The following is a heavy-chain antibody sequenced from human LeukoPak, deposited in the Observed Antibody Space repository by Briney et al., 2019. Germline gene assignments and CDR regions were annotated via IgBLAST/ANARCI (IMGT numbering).Heavy chain of an antibody. CDR3: AREGYSSSWWYFDY. J-gene: IGHJ4*02. CDR1: GFTFSSYA. V-gene: IGHV3-30-3*01. Sequence: PGRSLRLSRAASGFTFSSYAMHWVRQAPGKGLEWVAVISYDGSNKYYADSVKGRFTISRDNSKNTLYLQMNSLRAEDTAVYYCAREGYSSSWWYFDYWGQGTLVTVSS. D-gene: IGHD6-13*01. CDR2: ISYDGSNK.